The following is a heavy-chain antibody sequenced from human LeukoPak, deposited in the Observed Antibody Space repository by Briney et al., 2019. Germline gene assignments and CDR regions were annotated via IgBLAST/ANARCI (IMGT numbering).Heavy chain of an antibody. Sequence: SETLSLTCTVSGGSISSYYWSWIRQPPGKGLEWIGYIYYSGSTNYNPSLKSRVTISVDTSKNQFSLKLSSVTAADTAVYYCARGLSPRNWEPLDYWGQGTLVTVSS. V-gene: IGHV4-59*01. CDR1: GGSISSYY. CDR3: ARGLSPRNWEPLDY. J-gene: IGHJ4*02. D-gene: IGHD1-26*01. CDR2: IYYSGST.